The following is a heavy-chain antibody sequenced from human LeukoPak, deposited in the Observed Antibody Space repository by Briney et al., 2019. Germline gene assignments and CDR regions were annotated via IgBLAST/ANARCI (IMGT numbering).Heavy chain of an antibody. Sequence: SETLSLTCTVSGGSISSSSYYWGWIRQPPGKGLEWIGSIYYSGSTYYNPSLKSLVTISVDTSKNQFSLKLRSVTAADTAVYYCARHPCSGGSCPLDYYYYYGMDVWGQGTTVTVSS. CDR1: GGSISSSSYY. J-gene: IGHJ6*02. CDR2: IYYSGST. CDR3: ARHPCSGGSCPLDYYYYYGMDV. D-gene: IGHD2-15*01. V-gene: IGHV4-39*01.